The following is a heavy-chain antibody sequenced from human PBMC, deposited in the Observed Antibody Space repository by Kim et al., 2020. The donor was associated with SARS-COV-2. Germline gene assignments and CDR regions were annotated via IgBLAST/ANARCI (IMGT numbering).Heavy chain of an antibody. V-gene: IGHV4-39*01. CDR2: IYYSGRT. Sequence: SETLSLTCTVSGGSISSSTYYWGWIRQPPGKGLEWIATIYYSGRTFYNPSLKSRVTISVDTSKDQFSLKLSSVTAADTAVYYCARVGYRNCYSTYVDYWGQGTLVSVSS. CDR3: ARVGYRNCYSTYVDY. CDR1: GGSISSSTYY. J-gene: IGHJ4*02. D-gene: IGHD5-18*01.